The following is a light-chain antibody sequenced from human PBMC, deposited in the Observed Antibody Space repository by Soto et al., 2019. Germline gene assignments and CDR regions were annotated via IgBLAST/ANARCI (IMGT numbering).Light chain of an antibody. J-gene: IGKJ1*01. CDR3: QHYNSYSEA. V-gene: IGKV3-20*01. CDR2: DAS. Sequence: PGERASLSCRASQSISGRYLAWYQQKPGQAPRLLIYDASSRATGIPDRFSGSGSGTDFILTISRLEPEDFATYYCQHYNSYSEAFGQGTKVELK. CDR1: QSISGRY.